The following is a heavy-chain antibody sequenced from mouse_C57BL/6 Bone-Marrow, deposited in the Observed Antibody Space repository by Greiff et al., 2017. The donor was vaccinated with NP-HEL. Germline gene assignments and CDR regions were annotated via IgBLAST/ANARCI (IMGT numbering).Heavy chain of an antibody. CDR1: GFNIKNTY. D-gene: IGHD1-1*01. CDR2: IDPANGNT. CDR3: APSQSFYYYGSRYYFDY. V-gene: IGHV14-3*01. Sequence: EVQLQQSVAELVRPGASVKLSCTASGFNIKNTYMHWVKQRPEQGLEWIGRIDPANGNTKYAPKFQGKATITADTSSNTAYLQLSSLTSEDTAIYYCAPSQSFYYYGSRYYFDYWGQGTTLTVSS. J-gene: IGHJ2*01.